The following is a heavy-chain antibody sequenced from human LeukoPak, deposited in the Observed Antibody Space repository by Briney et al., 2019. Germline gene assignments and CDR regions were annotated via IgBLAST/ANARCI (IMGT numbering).Heavy chain of an antibody. V-gene: IGHV4-59*01. J-gene: IGHJ4*02. CDR2: IYYSGST. Sequence: PSETLSLTCTASGGSISSYYWSWIRQPPGKGLEWIGYIYYSGSTNYNPSLKSRVTISVDTSKNQFSLKLSSVTAADKAVYYCASQYYYDSSGYYYFDYWGQGTLVTVSS. CDR1: GGSISSYY. CDR3: ASQYYYDSSGYYYFDY. D-gene: IGHD3-22*01.